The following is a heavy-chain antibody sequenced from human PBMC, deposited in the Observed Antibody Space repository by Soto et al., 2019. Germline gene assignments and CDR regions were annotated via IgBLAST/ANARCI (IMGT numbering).Heavy chain of an antibody. CDR2: ISGGGGTT. D-gene: IGHD6-19*01. CDR3: AKDWGIAVAATGYFLH. V-gene: IGHV3-23*01. CDR1: GFIFSSSV. J-gene: IGHJ1*01. Sequence: EVRLLESGGGLVQPGGSLRLSCAASGFIFSSSVMSWVRQAPGKGLEWVSTISGGGGTTYYADSVKGRFTISRDRSKNTLYLQMKSLRAEDTAVYYCAKDWGIAVAATGYFLHWGQGTLVTVSS.